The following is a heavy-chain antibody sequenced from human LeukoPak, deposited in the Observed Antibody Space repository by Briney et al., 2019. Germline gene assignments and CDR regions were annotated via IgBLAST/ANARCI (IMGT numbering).Heavy chain of an antibody. V-gene: IGHV1-2*02. D-gene: IGHD3-9*01. CDR1: GYTFTGYY. J-gene: IGHJ4*02. CDR3: ARVARLRYFDWAPPDY. CDR2: INPNSGGT. Sequence: ASVKVSCKASGYTFTGYYMHWVRQAPGQGLEWMGWINPNSGGTNYAQKLQGRVTMTTDTSTSTAYMELRSLRSDDTAVYYCARVARLRYFDWAPPDYWGQGTLVTVSS.